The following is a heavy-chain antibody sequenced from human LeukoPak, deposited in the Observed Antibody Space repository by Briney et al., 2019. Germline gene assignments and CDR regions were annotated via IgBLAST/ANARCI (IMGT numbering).Heavy chain of an antibody. Sequence: GGSLRLSCAASGFTFSSYAMSRVRQAPGKGLEWVSAISGSGGSTYYADSVKGRLTISRDNSKNTLYLQMNGLRAEDTAVYYCAKEQNYYDSSGYYPESFDYWGQGTLVTVSS. CDR2: ISGSGGST. J-gene: IGHJ4*02. CDR1: GFTFSSYA. D-gene: IGHD3-22*01. CDR3: AKEQNYYDSSGYYPESFDY. V-gene: IGHV3-23*01.